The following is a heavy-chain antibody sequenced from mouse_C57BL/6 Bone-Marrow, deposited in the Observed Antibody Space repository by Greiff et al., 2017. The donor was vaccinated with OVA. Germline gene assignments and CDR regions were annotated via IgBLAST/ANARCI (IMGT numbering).Heavy chain of an antibody. Sequence: DVHLVESGGGLVKPGGSLKLSCAASGFTFSSYAMSWVRQTPEKRLEWVATISDGGSYTYYPDNIKGRFTISRDNAKNNLYLQMSHLKSEDTAMYYCARDHPYYFDYWGQGTTLTVSS. V-gene: IGHV5-4*01. CDR2: ISDGGSYT. J-gene: IGHJ2*01. CDR3: ARDHPYYFDY. CDR1: GFTFSSYA.